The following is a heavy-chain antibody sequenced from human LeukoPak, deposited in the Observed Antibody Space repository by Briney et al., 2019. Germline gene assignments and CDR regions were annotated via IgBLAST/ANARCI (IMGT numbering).Heavy chain of an antibody. Sequence: GASVKVSCKAPGYTFTGYYMHWVRQAPGQGLEWMGWINPNSGGTNYAQKFQGRVTMTRDTSISTAYMELSRLRSDDTAVYYCARDHGGYVIDYWGQGTLVIVSS. V-gene: IGHV1-2*02. J-gene: IGHJ4*02. D-gene: IGHD3-22*01. CDR3: ARDHGGYVIDY. CDR2: INPNSGGT. CDR1: GYTFTGYY.